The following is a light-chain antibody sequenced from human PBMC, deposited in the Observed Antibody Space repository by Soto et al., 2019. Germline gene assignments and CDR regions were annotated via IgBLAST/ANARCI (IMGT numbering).Light chain of an antibody. V-gene: IGKV3-20*01. Sequence: EIVLTHSPGTLSLSPGERATLSCRASQSVSSSYLAWYQQKPGQAPRLLIYGASSRATGIPDRFSGSGSGTDFTLTISRLEPEDFAVYYCQQYGSSPRSPTFGQGTKVEIK. CDR1: QSVSSSY. CDR3: QQYGSSPRSPT. J-gene: IGKJ1*01. CDR2: GAS.